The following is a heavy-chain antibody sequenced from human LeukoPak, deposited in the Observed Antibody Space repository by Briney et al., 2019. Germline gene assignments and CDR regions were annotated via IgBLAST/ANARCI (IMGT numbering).Heavy chain of an antibody. CDR2: IYHSGST. Sequence: SETLSLTCTVSGYSISSGYYWGRIRQPPGKGLEWIGSIYHSGSTYYNPSLKSRVTISVDTSKNQFSLKLSSVTAADTAVYYCARDRRHSSGWYYFDYWGQGTLVTVSS. CDR3: ARDRRHSSGWYYFDY. V-gene: IGHV4-38-2*02. J-gene: IGHJ4*02. CDR1: GYSISSGYY. D-gene: IGHD6-19*01.